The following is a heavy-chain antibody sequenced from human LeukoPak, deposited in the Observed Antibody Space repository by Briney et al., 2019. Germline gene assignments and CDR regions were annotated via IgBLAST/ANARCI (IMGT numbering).Heavy chain of an antibody. CDR3: ARTLEWDQ. J-gene: IGHJ4*02. D-gene: IGHD3-3*01. CDR1: GFTVSNNY. V-gene: IGHV3-66*01. CDR2: IYSGGST. Sequence: GGSLRLSCAASGFTVSNNYMSWVRQAPGKGLEWVSLIYSGGSTYYADSVKGRFTISRDTSKNTLYLQMNSLRAEDTAVYYCARTLEWDQWGQGTLVTVSS.